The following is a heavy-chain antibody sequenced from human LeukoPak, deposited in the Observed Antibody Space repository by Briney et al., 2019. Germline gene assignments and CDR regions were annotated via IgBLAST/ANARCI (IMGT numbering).Heavy chain of an antibody. CDR3: ATAVAGPPFDY. D-gene: IGHD6-19*01. CDR1: RFTVSTNY. V-gene: IGHV3-53*01. J-gene: IGHJ4*02. CDR2: IYSADST. Sequence: EGSLRLSCAASRFTVSTNYLSWVSQARGKGLEWVSVIYSADSTYYADSVKGRFTISRDNSKNTLYLQMNSLRAEDTAVYYCATAVAGPPFDYWGQGTLVTVSS.